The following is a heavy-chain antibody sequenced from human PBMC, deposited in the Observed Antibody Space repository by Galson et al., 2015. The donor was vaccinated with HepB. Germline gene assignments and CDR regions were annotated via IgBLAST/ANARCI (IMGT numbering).Heavy chain of an antibody. V-gene: IGHV4-34*01. Sequence: ETLSLTCAVSGGSFSDYFWSWIRQSPGKGLEWLGEINHSGRTNFNLSLKSRVTLSVNKPKNQFSLRLNSVTAADTAIYYCARRVVFDCSNANCYSLLDWYFDLWGRGTLLTVSS. D-gene: IGHD2-2*01. CDR2: INHSGRT. CDR1: GGSFSDYF. J-gene: IGHJ2*01. CDR3: ARRVVFDCSNANCYSLLDWYFDL.